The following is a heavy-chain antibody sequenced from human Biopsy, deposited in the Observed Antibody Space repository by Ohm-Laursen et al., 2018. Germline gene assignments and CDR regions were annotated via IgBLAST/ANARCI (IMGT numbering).Heavy chain of an antibody. J-gene: IGHJ4*02. Sequence: SDTLSLTCAVSGGSFTGHYWSWIRQPPGKELEWIGHISYTGYTSYNASLKSRVTISVDTSRNHFSLRLSSSNAADTAVYYCARGSNDFGGLYFPRWGQGTLLTVSS. V-gene: IGHV4-59*11. CDR3: ARGSNDFGGLYFPR. CDR2: ISYTGYT. CDR1: GGSFTGHY. D-gene: IGHD4-23*01.